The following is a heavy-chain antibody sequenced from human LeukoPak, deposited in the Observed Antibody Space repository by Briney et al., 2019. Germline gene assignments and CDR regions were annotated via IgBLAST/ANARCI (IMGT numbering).Heavy chain of an antibody. D-gene: IGHD6-19*01. J-gene: IGHJ4*02. CDR2: ISESGSDI. Sequence: GGSLRLSCVVSGISFSESYRSWIRQTPGKGLEWLAYISESGSDICYADSVKGRFTISRDNAKNSLYLQMNSLRAEDTALYYCARVSDISVAAYFDSWGQGTLVTVSS. CDR1: GISFSESY. V-gene: IGHV3-11*01. CDR3: ARVSDISVAAYFDS.